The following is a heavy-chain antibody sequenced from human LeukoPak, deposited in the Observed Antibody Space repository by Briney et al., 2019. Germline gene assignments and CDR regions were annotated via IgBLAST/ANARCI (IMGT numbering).Heavy chain of an antibody. CDR1: GSTFSSYA. D-gene: IGHD6-19*01. CDR2: ISGSGIST. V-gene: IGHV3-23*01. CDR3: AKRPRAVAEAYFDY. Sequence: PGGSLRLSCAASGSTFSSYAMSWVRQAPGKGLEWVSAISGSGISTYYADSVKGRFTISRDSSKNTLYLQMNSLRAEDTAVYYCAKRPRAVAEAYFDYWGQGTLVTVSS. J-gene: IGHJ4*02.